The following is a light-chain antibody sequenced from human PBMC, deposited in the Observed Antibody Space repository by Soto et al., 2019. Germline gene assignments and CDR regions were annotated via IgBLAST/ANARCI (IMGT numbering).Light chain of an antibody. CDR3: QQYASSPYT. CDR1: QSISSSY. V-gene: IGKV3-20*01. CDR2: GAS. J-gene: IGKJ2*01. Sequence: EIVLTQSPATLSLSPGERATLPCRASQSISSSYLAWYQQKPGQAPRLLIYGASRRATGIPDRFSGREAGTDFTLTITTLEPEDSAVYFCQQYASSPYTFGQGTKVDI.